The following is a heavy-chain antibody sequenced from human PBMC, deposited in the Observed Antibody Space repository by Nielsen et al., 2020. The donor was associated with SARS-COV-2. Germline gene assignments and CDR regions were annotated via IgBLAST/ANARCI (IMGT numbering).Heavy chain of an antibody. Sequence: ASVKVSCKASGYSFTTYAIHWARQAPGQRLEWMGWINADNGNTRYSQEFQGRVTLNRDTSASTAYMELSSLRSEDTAVYYCALSRGCSATSCFFDYCGQVALVTVSS. CDR3: ALSRGCSATSCFFDY. J-gene: IGHJ4*02. CDR1: GYSFTTYA. V-gene: IGHV1-3*01. CDR2: INADNGNT. D-gene: IGHD2-2*01.